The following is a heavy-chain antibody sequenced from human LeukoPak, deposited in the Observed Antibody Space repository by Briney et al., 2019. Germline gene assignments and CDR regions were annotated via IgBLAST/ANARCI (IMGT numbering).Heavy chain of an antibody. CDR1: GFTFDDYA. D-gene: IGHD3-10*01. V-gene: IGHV3-9*01. Sequence: GGSLRLSCAASGFTFDDYAMHWVRQAPGKGLEWVSGISCNSGSIGYADSVKGRFTISRDNAKNSLYLQMNSLGTADTALYYCAKDAYYGSGSYNGFDYWGQGTLVTVSS. J-gene: IGHJ4*02. CDR2: ISCNSGSI. CDR3: AKDAYYGSGSYNGFDY.